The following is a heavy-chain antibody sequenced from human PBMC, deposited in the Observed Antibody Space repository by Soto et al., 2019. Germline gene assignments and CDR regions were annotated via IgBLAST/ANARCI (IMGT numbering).Heavy chain of an antibody. V-gene: IGHV3-23*01. CDR2: ISDSGGST. Sequence: EVQLLESGGGLVEPGGSLRLSCAASGFTFSNYAMSWVRQAPGKGLEWVSGISDSGGSTYYADSVRGRFTISRDNSKITVIVQLNRLRADDTAKYYCASRRYYDSRGFYFYYYFDFWGQGPLVTVSP. J-gene: IGHJ4*02. CDR1: GFTFSNYA. D-gene: IGHD3-22*01. CDR3: ASRRYYDSRGFYFYYYFDF.